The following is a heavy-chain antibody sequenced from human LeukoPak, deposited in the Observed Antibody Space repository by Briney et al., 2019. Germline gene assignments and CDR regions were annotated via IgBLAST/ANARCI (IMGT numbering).Heavy chain of an antibody. J-gene: IGHJ4*02. D-gene: IGHD3-9*01. V-gene: IGHV1-3*03. CDR1: GYTFTSYD. Sequence: ASVKVSCKASGYTFTSYDINWVRQATGQGLEWMGWINAGNGNTKYSQEFQGRVTITRDTSASTAYMELSSLRSEDMAVYYCARSVLRYFGWLSPLDYWGQGTLVTVSS. CDR2: INAGNGNT. CDR3: ARSVLRYFGWLSPLDY.